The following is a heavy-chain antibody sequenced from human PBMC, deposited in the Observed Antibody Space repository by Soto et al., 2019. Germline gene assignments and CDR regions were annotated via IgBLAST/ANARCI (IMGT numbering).Heavy chain of an antibody. CDR1: GFTFSNFG. CDR3: VKGDDSNGHNGLGP. J-gene: IGHJ5*02. Sequence: QVQLVESGGGVVLPGRSLRLSCGVSGFTFSNFGMHWVRQAPGKGLEWVAVISYDGSDKYYGDSVKGRFSISRDNSNYALYLQMNSLSPEDTAMYYCVKGDDSNGHNGLGPWGQGTLVTVSS. D-gene: IGHD5-18*01. CDR2: ISYDGSDK. V-gene: IGHV3-30*18.